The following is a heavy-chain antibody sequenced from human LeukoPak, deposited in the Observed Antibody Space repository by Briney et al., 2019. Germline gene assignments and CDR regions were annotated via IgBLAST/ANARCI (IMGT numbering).Heavy chain of an antibody. Sequence: SETLSLTCAVYGGSFSGYYWSWIRQPPGKGLEWFGSIYYSGSTYYNPSLKSRVTISVDTSKNQFSLKLSSVTAADTAVYYCARHVIGADWYFDLWGRGTLVTVSS. CDR3: ARHVIGADWYFDL. D-gene: IGHD4/OR15-4a*01. CDR1: GGSFSGYY. CDR2: IYYSGST. V-gene: IGHV4-34*01. J-gene: IGHJ2*01.